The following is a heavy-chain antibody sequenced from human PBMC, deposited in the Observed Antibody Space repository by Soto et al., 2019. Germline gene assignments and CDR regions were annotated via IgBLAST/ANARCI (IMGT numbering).Heavy chain of an antibody. J-gene: IGHJ4*02. Sequence: PGESLKISCKGSGYSFTSYWIGWVRQMPGKGLEWMGIIYPGDSDTRYSPSFQGQVTISADKSISTAYLQWSSLKASDTAMYYCARVSEVYDILTGRTHWYYFDYWGRGPLVTVSS. CDR3: ARVSEVYDILTGRTHWYYFDY. CDR2: IYPGDSDT. D-gene: IGHD3-9*01. V-gene: IGHV5-51*01. CDR1: GYSFTSYW.